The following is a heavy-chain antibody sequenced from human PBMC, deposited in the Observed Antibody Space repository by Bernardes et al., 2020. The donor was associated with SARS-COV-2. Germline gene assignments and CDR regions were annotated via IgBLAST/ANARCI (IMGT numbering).Heavy chain of an antibody. D-gene: IGHD3-3*01. CDR3: VRGYYDGPFDN. J-gene: IGHJ4*02. V-gene: IGHV3-20*01. CDR2: IKRNGGSA. Sequence: GGSLRVSCGASGFKFDDYGMSWVRQSPGKGLEWVSGIKRNGGSAGYADFVQGRFTISRDNAKNSLYLQMNSLRAEDTALYHCVRGYYDGPFDNWGQGTLVTVSS. CDR1: GFKFDDYG.